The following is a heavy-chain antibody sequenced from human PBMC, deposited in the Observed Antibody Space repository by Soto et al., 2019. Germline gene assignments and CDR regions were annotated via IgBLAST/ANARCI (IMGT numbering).Heavy chain of an antibody. CDR2: MNPNSGNT. V-gene: IGHV1-8*01. CDR1: GYTFTSYD. J-gene: IGHJ2*01. Sequence: ASVKVSCKASGYTFTSYDINWVRHATGQGLEWMGWMNPNSGNTGYAQKFQGRVTMTRDTSASTAYMELSSLRSEDTAVYYCARVLDSCSGVHHWYFALWGRGTLVTVSS. D-gene: IGHD6-6*01. CDR3: ARVLDSCSGVHHWYFAL.